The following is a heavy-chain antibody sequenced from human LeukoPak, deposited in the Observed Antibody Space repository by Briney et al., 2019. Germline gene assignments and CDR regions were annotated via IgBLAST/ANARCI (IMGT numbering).Heavy chain of an antibody. V-gene: IGHV5-51*01. D-gene: IGHD1-7*01. CDR3: TRRGSLYNWNYALLKSTQGEFDY. CDR2: IYPGDSDT. CDR1: GYSFTSYW. Sequence: GESLKISCKGSGYSFTSYWIGWVRQMPGKGLEWMGIIYPGDSDTKYSPTFQGQVTISADKSISTAYLQWSSLKASDTAMYYCTRRGSLYNWNYALLKSTQGEFDYWGQGTLVTVSS. J-gene: IGHJ4*02.